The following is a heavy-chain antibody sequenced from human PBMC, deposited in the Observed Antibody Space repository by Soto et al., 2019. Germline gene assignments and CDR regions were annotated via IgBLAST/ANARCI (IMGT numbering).Heavy chain of an antibody. V-gene: IGHV4-59*01. CDR3: ARASYTSAWSSHY. CDR2: IYYSGST. J-gene: IGHJ4*02. Sequence: SETLSLTCTVSGGSICSYYWSWIRQPPGKGLEWIGYIYYSGSTNYNPSLKSRVTISVDTSKNQFSLKLSSVTAADTAVYYCARASYTSAWSSHYWGQGSLVTVSS. D-gene: IGHD6-19*01. CDR1: GGSICSYY.